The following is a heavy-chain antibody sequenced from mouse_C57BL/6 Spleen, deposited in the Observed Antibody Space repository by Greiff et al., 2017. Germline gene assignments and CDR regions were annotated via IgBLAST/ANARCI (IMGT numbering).Heavy chain of an antibody. J-gene: IGHJ1*03. CDR2: IYPGSGST. V-gene: IGHV1-55*01. Sequence: VQLQQPGAELVKPGASVKMSCKASGYTFTSYWITWVKQRPGQGLEWIGDIYPGSGSTNYNEKFKSKATLTVDTSASTAYMQRSSLTSEDSAVYYCARGDYYGSSYWYFDVWGTGTTVTVSS. D-gene: IGHD1-1*01. CDR3: ARGDYYGSSYWYFDV. CDR1: GYTFTSYW.